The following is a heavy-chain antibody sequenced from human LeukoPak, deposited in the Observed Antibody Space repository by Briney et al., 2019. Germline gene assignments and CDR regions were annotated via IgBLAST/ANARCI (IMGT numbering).Heavy chain of an antibody. Sequence: SETLSLTCTVSGGSLSSGGYYWSWIRQPPGKGLEWIGYIYHSGSTDYNPSLKSRVTISVDRSKNQFSLKLSSMTAADTAVYYCARDRGGYSSSWFQFGYWGQGTLVTVSS. CDR1: GGSLSSGGYY. V-gene: IGHV4-30-2*01. D-gene: IGHD6-13*01. CDR2: IYHSGST. CDR3: ARDRGGYSSSWFQFGY. J-gene: IGHJ4*02.